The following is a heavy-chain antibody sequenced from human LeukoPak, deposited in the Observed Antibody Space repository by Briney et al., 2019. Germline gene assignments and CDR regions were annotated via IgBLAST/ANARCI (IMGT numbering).Heavy chain of an antibody. CDR1: GFTFSSYA. CDR2: ISGSGGST. Sequence: GGSLRLSCAASGFTFSSYAMSWVRQAPGKGLEWVSAISGSGGSTYYADSVKGRFTISRDNSMNTLFLQMNSLRAEDTALYYCAAACGSSCYGTIDFWGQGTLVTVSS. D-gene: IGHD2-2*01. J-gene: IGHJ4*02. V-gene: IGHV3-23*01. CDR3: AAACGSSCYGTIDF.